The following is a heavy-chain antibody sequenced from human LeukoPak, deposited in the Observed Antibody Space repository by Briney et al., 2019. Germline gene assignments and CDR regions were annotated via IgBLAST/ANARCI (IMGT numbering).Heavy chain of an antibody. D-gene: IGHD6-13*01. V-gene: IGHV3-30*04. CDR3: ARSRGIAAAGNHYYYYGMDV. Sequence: GRSLRLSCAASGFTFSSYAMPWVRQAPGKGLEWVAVISYDGSNKYYADSVKGRFTISRDNSKNTLYLQMNSLRAEDTAVYYCARSRGIAAAGNHYYYYGMDVWGQGTTVTVSS. CDR1: GFTFSSYA. J-gene: IGHJ6*02. CDR2: ISYDGSNK.